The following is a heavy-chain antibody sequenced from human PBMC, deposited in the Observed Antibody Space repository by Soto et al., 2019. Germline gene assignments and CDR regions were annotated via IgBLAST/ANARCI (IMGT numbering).Heavy chain of an antibody. Sequence: PSETLSLTCSVSGGSISGSYWSWIRQSPGKGLEWLGDVYYTGSTNYSPSLRSRVSISVDTSKNEFSLRLSSVTAADTAVYFCARSVAVPGAHIDFWGQGTLVTVSS. J-gene: IGHJ4*02. D-gene: IGHD2-8*02. CDR2: VYYTGST. V-gene: IGHV4-59*01. CDR1: GGSISGSY. CDR3: ARSVAVPGAHIDF.